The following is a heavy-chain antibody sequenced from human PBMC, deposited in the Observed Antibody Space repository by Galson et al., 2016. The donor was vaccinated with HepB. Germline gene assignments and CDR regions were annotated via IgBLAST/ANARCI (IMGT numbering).Heavy chain of an antibody. J-gene: IGHJ5*02. CDR3: ARSGDWLRPGAWFDP. V-gene: IGHV4-38-2*02. Sequence: SETLSLTCTVSGYSISSGYYWGWIRQPLGMGLEWIGTIYHSGSTYYNPSLKSRVTISLHTSRNQFSLNLSSVTAADTAVYYCARSGDWLRPGAWFDPWGQGTLVTVSS. CDR2: IYHSGST. CDR1: GYSISSGYY. D-gene: IGHD5-12*01.